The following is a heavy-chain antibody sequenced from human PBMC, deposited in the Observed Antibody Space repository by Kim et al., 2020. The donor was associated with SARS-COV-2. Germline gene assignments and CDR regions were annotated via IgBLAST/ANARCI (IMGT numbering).Heavy chain of an antibody. V-gene: IGHV1-3*01. J-gene: IGHJ5*02. Sequence: ASVKVSCKASGYTFTSYAMHWVRQAPGQRLEWMGWINAGNGNTKYSQKFQGRVTITRDTSASTAYMELISLRSEDTAVYYCARDGDYGGNANWFDPWGQGTLVTVSS. CDR3: ARDGDYGGNANWFDP. D-gene: IGHD4-17*01. CDR2: INAGNGNT. CDR1: GYTFTSYA.